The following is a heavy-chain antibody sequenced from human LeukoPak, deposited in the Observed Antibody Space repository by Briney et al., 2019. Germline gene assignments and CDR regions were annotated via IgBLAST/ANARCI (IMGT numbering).Heavy chain of an antibody. D-gene: IGHD2-2*01. CDR2: ISSSSSYI. J-gene: IGHJ4*02. CDR1: GFTLSSYS. CDR3: ARDLANQLDDY. Sequence: GSLRLSCAASGFTLSSYSMNWVRQAPGKGLEWVSSISSSSSYIYYADSVKGRFTISRDNAKNSLYLQMNSLRAEDTAVYYCARDLANQLDDYWGQGTLVTVSS. V-gene: IGHV3-21*01.